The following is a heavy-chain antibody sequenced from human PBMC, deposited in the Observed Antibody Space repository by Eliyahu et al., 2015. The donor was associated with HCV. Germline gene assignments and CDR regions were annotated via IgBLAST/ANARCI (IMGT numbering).Heavy chain of an antibody. CDR1: XFTFSKSW. V-gene: IGHV3-7*01. CDR3: VTEGETDTXDD. J-gene: IGHJ6*02. Sequence: EVHLVESGGTLVPPGGSLXLSXSTSXFTFSKSWMHWVRQAPGKGLEWVANINXXXDEQHYVDSVKGRFTISRDNANYSLFLQMNRLTADDTAVYYCVTEGETDTXDDWGQGTTVTVSS. CDR2: INXXXDEQ. D-gene: IGHD2-21*01.